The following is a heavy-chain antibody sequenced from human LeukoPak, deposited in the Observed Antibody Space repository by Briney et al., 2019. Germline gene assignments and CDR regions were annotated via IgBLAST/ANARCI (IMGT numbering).Heavy chain of an antibody. CDR1: GFTFSNYW. CDR2: IKQDGSEK. CDR3: GRAYTSGWYEDC. J-gene: IGHJ4*02. D-gene: IGHD6-19*01. Sequence: PGGSLRLSCAASGFTFSNYWMSWVRQAPGKGLEWVANIKQDGSEKYYVDSVKGQFTISRDNAKNSLYLQMNSLRVEDTAVYYCGRAYTSGWYEDCWGQGTLVTVSS. V-gene: IGHV3-7*01.